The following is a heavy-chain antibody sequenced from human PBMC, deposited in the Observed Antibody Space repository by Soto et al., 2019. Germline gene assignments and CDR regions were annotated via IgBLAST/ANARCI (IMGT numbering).Heavy chain of an antibody. D-gene: IGHD2-15*01. CDR1: GGTFSSYA. Sequence: ASVKVSCKASGGTFSSYAISWVRQAPGQGLEWMGGIIPIFGTANYAQKFQGRVTITADESTSTAYMELSSLRSEDTAVYYCAIAKPLVVVAATNAGSYYYGMDVWGQGTTVTVSS. CDR2: IIPIFGTA. J-gene: IGHJ6*02. CDR3: AIAKPLVVVAATNAGSYYYGMDV. V-gene: IGHV1-69*13.